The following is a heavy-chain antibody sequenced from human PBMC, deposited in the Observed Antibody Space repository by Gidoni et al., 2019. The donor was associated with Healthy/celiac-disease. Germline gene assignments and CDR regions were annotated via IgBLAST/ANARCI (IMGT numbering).Heavy chain of an antibody. Sequence: SCAASVFTFISYWMSWVRQVPGKGLEWVANIKQDGSEKYYVDSVKGRFTISRDNAKNSLYLQMNSLRAEDTAVYYCARDPIVVVAAPNWFDPWGQGTLVTVSS. J-gene: IGHJ5*02. CDR2: IKQDGSEK. D-gene: IGHD2-15*01. V-gene: IGHV3-7*04. CDR3: ARDPIVVVAAPNWFDP. CDR1: VFTFISYW.